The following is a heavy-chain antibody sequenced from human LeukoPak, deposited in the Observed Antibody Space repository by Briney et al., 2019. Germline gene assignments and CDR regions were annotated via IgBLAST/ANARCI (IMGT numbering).Heavy chain of an antibody. CDR2: ISSWSSYV. CDR3: ARGQDTAMVHFDY. V-gene: IGHV3-21*01. J-gene: IGHJ4*02. CDR1: GFTFSSYS. Sequence: GGSVRLSCAASGFTFSSYSMNWVRQAPGKGLEWVSSISSWSSYVYYADSVKGRFTISRDNAKNSLYLQMNSLRAEDTAVYYCARGQDTAMVHFDYWGRGTLVTVSS. D-gene: IGHD5-18*01.